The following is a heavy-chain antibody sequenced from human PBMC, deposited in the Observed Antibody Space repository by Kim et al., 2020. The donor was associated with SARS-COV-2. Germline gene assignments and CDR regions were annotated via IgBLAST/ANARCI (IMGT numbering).Heavy chain of an antibody. V-gene: IGHV1-18*01. Sequence: ASVKVSCKASGYTFTSYGISWVRQAPGQGLEWMGWISAYNGNTNYAQKLQGRVTMTTDTSTSTAYMELRSLRSNDTAVYYCASPKLYCSSTSCYPDAFDIWGQGTMVTVSS. D-gene: IGHD2-2*01. CDR1: GYTFTSYG. CDR3: ASPKLYCSSTSCYPDAFDI. CDR2: ISAYNGNT. J-gene: IGHJ3*02.